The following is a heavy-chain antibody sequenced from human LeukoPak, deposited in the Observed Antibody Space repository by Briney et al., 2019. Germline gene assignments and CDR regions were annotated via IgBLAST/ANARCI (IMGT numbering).Heavy chain of an antibody. V-gene: IGHV3-48*01. CDR3: ATERGAALDP. CDR2: ISGSSSTI. J-gene: IGHJ5*02. D-gene: IGHD1-26*01. CDR1: GFTFSDFS. Sequence: PPGGSLRLSCAASGFTFSDFSLNWVRQAPGKGLEWVSYISGSSSTIYYADSVKGRFTISRDNAKNSLYLQMNSLRAEDTAVYYCATERGAALDPWGQGTLVTVYS.